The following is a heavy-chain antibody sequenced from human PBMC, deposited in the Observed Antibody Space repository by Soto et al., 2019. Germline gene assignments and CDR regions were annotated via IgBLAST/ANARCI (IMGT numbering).Heavy chain of an antibody. CDR3: VKDLHYDCSAYYGPRFDH. CDR2: LSGSGAST. Sequence: EVQLLQSGGGVVQPGGSLRLSCAASGITFSSHAMNWVRQAPGGGLEWVSSLSGSGASTYYADSVKGRFTISRDNSRNTLYLQMHGLRSGDTAIYYCVKDLHYDCSAYYGPRFDHWGQGDLVLVSS. CDR1: GITFSSHA. D-gene: IGHD3-22*01. V-gene: IGHV3-23*01. J-gene: IGHJ4*02.